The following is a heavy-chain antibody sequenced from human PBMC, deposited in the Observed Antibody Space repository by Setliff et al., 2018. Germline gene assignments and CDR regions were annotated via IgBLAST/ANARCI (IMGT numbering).Heavy chain of an antibody. Sequence: PSETLSLTCTVSGGSISSGGYYWSWIRQPAGKGLEWIGHIYVSVTTNYNPSLKSRVTTSVDTSKNQFSLKLSSVTAADTAVYYCARAVTYSNRRYDVGAFDIWGQGTMVTVSS. D-gene: IGHD6-13*01. CDR1: GGSISSGGYY. J-gene: IGHJ3*02. CDR2: IYVSVTT. V-gene: IGHV4-61*09. CDR3: ARAVTYSNRRYDVGAFDI.